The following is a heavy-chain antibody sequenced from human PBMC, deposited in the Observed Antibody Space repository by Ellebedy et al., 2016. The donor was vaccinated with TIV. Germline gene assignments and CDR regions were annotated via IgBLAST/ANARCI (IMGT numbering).Heavy chain of an antibody. V-gene: IGHV3-7*01. J-gene: IGHJ4*02. Sequence: GESLKISCAASGFIFSNHWMSWVRQAPGKGPEWVANIRPDGGNKNYVDSVKGRFAISRDNVQNLLYLQMSSLIPEDTAVYYCVGPHWLFYSWGPGTLVTVSS. CDR1: GFIFSNHW. CDR3: VGPHWLFYS. CDR2: IRPDGGNK. D-gene: IGHD6-19*01.